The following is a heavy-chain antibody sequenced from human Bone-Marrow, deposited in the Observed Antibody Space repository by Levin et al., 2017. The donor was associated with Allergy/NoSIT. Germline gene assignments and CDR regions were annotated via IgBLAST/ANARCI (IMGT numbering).Heavy chain of an antibody. CDR2: TYFRSKWYN. CDR1: GDSVSSNIGA. Sequence: SQTLSLTCAISGDSVSSNIGAWNWIRQSPSRGLEWLGRTYFRSKWYNDYAASVRGRISINPDTSKNQFSLQLNSVTAADTALYYCAREGRRSLARTLDYWGQGTLVTVSS. J-gene: IGHJ4*02. CDR3: AREGRRSLARTLDY. V-gene: IGHV6-1*01. D-gene: IGHD3-3*01.